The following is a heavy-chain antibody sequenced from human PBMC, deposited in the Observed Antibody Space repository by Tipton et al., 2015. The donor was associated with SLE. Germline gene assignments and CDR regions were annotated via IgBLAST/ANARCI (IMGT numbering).Heavy chain of an antibody. CDR1: GGSVSSGSYY. V-gene: IGHV4-61*01. Sequence: GSLRLSCTVSGGSVSSGSYYWSWIRQPPGKGLEWIGYIYYSGSTNYNPSLKSRVTISVDTSKNQFSLKLSSVTAADTAVYYCARDVPSGDFWSGYLSGNYYYGMDVWGQGTTVTVSS. D-gene: IGHD3-3*01. J-gene: IGHJ6*02. CDR3: ARDVPSGDFWSGYLSGNYYYGMDV. CDR2: IYYSGST.